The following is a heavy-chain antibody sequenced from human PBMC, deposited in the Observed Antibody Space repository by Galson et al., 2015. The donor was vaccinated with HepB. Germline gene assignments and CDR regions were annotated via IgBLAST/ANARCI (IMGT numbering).Heavy chain of an antibody. D-gene: IGHD6-13*01. CDR3: AREQQLVRTYYYYYYMDV. Sequence: SVKVSCKASGYTFTGYYMHWVRQAPGQGLEWMGRINPNSGGTNYAQEFQGRVTMTRDTSISTAYMELSRLRSDDTAVYYCAREQQLVRTYYYYYYMDVWGKGTTVTVSS. CDR1: GYTFTGYY. CDR2: INPNSGGT. V-gene: IGHV1-2*06. J-gene: IGHJ6*03.